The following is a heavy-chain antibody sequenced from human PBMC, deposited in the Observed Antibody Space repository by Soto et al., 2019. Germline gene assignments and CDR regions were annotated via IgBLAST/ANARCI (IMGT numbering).Heavy chain of an antibody. CDR1: GFTFSSYS. V-gene: IGHV3-21*01. CDR3: ARDLYPNRGIAAARGQRNWFDP. CDR2: ISSSSSYI. D-gene: IGHD6-13*01. J-gene: IGHJ5*02. Sequence: GGSLRLSCAASGFTFSSYSMNWVRQAPGKGLEWVSSISSSSSYIYYADSVKGRFTISRDNAKNSLYLQMNSLRAEDTAVYYCARDLYPNRGIAAARGQRNWFDPWGQGTLVTVSS.